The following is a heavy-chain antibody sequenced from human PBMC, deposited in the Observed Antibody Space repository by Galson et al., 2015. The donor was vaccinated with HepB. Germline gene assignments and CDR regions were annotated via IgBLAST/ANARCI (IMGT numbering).Heavy chain of an antibody. CDR2: IYSGGST. D-gene: IGHD2-15*01. CDR3: ARGSGERSFYFEYFQH. Sequence: SLRLSCAASGFTVSSTYMGWVRQAPGKGLEWVSVIYSGGSTYYADSVKGRFTISRDNSKNTLYLQMNSLRPEDTAVYYCARGSGERSFYFEYFQHWGQGALVTVSS. V-gene: IGHV3-66*01. J-gene: IGHJ1*01. CDR1: GFTVSSTY.